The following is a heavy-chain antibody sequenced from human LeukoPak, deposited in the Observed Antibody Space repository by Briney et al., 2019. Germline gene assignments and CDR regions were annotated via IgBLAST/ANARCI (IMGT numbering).Heavy chain of an antibody. V-gene: IGHV1-69*05. CDR2: IIPIFGTA. D-gene: IGHD1-7*01. Sequence: SVKVSCKASGGTFSSYAISWVRQAPGQGLEWMGGIIPIFGTANYAQKFQGRVTITTDESTSAAYMELSSLRSEDTAVYYCARDNYAGANWFDPWGQGTLVTVSS. CDR1: GGTFSSYA. CDR3: ARDNYAGANWFDP. J-gene: IGHJ5*02.